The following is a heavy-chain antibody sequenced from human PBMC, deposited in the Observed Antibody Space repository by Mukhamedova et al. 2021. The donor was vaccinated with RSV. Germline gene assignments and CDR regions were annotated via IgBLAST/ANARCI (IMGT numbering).Heavy chain of an antibody. CDR2: IKQDGSEK. J-gene: IGHJ6*03. CDR3: ARCPPRLEINSYYYYMDV. V-gene: IGHV3-7*01. D-gene: IGHD1-1*01. Sequence: VRQAPGKGLEWVANIKQDGSEKYYVVSVKGRFTISRDNAKNSLYLQMNSLRAEDTAVYYCARCPPRLEINSYYYYMDVWGKGTTV.